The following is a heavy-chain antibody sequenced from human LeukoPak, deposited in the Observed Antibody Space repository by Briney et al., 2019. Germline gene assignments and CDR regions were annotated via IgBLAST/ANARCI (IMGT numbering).Heavy chain of an antibody. CDR2: IKRDASEK. CDR3: VREASGGTKGVSGTFDI. CDR1: GFTFRTYW. V-gene: IGHV3-7*01. D-gene: IGHD6-13*01. Sequence: GGSLRLSCAASGFTFRTYWMSWVRQAPGKGLEWVASIKRDASEKYYVDSVKGRFTISRDNTKNSLYLQMNSLRAEDTAVYNCVREASGGTKGVSGTFDIWGQGTMVTVSS. J-gene: IGHJ3*02.